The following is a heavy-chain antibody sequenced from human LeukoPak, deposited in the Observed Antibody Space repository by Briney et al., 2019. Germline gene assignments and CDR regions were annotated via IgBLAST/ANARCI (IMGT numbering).Heavy chain of an antibody. CDR3: ARDLVVVPAAMHETGTKGWFDP. D-gene: IGHD2-2*01. CDR1: GGTFTIYA. V-gene: IGHV1-69*06. Sequence: SVTVSFTASGGTFTIYAISWVRQAPGQGLEWMGGIIPIFGTANYAQKFQGRVTITADKSTSTAYMELSSLRSEDTAVYYCARDLVVVPAAMHETGTKGWFDPWGQGTLVTVSS. CDR2: IIPIFGTA. J-gene: IGHJ5*02.